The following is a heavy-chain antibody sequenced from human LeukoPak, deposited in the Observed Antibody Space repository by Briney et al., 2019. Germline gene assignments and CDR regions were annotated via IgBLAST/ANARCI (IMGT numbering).Heavy chain of an antibody. CDR1: GGTFSSYA. Sequence: SVKVSXKASGGTFSSYAISWVRQAPGQGLEWMGRIIPIFGTANYAQKFHGRVTITTDESTSTAYMELSSLRSEDTAVYYCACPDLHLYYMDVWGKGTKVTGPS. CDR2: IIPIFGTA. CDR3: ACPDLHLYYMDV. J-gene: IGHJ6*03. V-gene: IGHV1-69*05.